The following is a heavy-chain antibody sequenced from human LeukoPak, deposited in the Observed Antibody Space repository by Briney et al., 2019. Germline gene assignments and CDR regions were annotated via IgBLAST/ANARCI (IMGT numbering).Heavy chain of an antibody. J-gene: IGHJ4*02. Sequence: SETLSLTCTVSGYSISSGYYWGWIRQPPGKGLEWIGSIYHSGSTYYNPSLKSRVTISVDTSKNQFSLKLSSVTAADTAVYYCARDNCSGGSCPLSYWGQGTLVTVSS. CDR1: GYSISSGYY. CDR3: ARDNCSGGSCPLSY. V-gene: IGHV4-38-2*02. D-gene: IGHD2-15*01. CDR2: IYHSGST.